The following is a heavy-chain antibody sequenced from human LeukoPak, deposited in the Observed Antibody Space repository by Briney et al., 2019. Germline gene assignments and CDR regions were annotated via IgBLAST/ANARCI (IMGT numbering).Heavy chain of an antibody. CDR1: GFTFSDYY. D-gene: IGHD2-15*01. Sequence: PGGSLRLSCAASGFTFSDYYMSWIRQAPGKGLEWVSYISRSGSTIYYADSVKGRFTISRDNVKNSLYLQMNSLRAEDTAVYYCARDGNSYCSARSCYSGYYYYGMDVWGQGTTVTVSS. CDR3: ARDGNSYCSARSCYSGYYYYGMDV. J-gene: IGHJ6*02. V-gene: IGHV3-11*01. CDR2: ISRSGSTI.